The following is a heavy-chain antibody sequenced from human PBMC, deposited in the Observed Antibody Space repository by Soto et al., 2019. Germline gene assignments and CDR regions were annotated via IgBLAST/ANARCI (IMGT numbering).Heavy chain of an antibody. CDR3: AKSVWGFVESYFDY. CDR2: ISYDGSNK. V-gene: IGHV3-30*18. D-gene: IGHD3-10*01. J-gene: IGHJ4*02. CDR1: GFTFSNYG. Sequence: QVQLVESGGGVVQPGRSLRLSCAASGFTFSNYGMHWVRQAPGKGLEWVAVISYDGSNKYYADSVKGRFTISRDNSKNTLYLQVNSLRAEDTAVYYCAKSVWGFVESYFDYWGQGNLVTVSS.